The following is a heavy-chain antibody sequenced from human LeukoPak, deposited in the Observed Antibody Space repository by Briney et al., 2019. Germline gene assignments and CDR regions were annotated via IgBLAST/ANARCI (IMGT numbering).Heavy chain of an antibody. CDR2: ISSSSSYI. J-gene: IGHJ4*02. CDR3: ARALSFDY. CDR1: GFTFSSYS. V-gene: IGHV3-21*01. Sequence: GGSLRLSXAASGFTFSSYSVNWVRQSPGKGLEWLSSISSSSSYIYYADSVKGRFTISRDNAKNSLYLQMNSLRAEDTAVYYCARALSFDYWGQGTLVTVSS.